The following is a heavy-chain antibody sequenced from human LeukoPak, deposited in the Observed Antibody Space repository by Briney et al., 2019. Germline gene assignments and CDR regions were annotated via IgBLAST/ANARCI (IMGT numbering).Heavy chain of an antibody. J-gene: IGHJ6*02. V-gene: IGHV3-74*01. CDR3: ARGRYYGMDV. Sequence: PGGSLRLSCAASGFTFSNFWMHWVRQAPGKGLVWVALIYGDGSFTRYADSVKGRFIISRDNAENTLYLQMNSLRAEDTAVYYCARGRYYGMDVWGQGTTVTVSS. CDR1: GFTFSNFW. CDR2: IYGDGSFT.